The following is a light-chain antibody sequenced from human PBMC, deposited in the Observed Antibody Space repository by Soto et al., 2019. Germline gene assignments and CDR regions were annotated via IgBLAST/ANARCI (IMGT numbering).Light chain of an antibody. CDR2: DDN. J-gene: IGLJ1*01. CDR1: NIGSKT. CDR3: SSYAVTNIFV. V-gene: IGLV3-21*02. Sequence: SYELTQPPSVSVAPGQTARIPCGGHNIGSKTVPWYQQKPGQAPVLVVFDDNDRPSGIPERFSGSNSANTATLTVSGLQAEDEAEYYCSSYAVTNIFVFGTGTKVTVL.